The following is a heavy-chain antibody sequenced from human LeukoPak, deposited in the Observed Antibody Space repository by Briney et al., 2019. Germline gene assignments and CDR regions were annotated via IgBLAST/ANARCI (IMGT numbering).Heavy chain of an antibody. D-gene: IGHD6-13*01. Sequence: GGSLRLSCASSGFTFSAYHMNWVRQAPGKGLEWISFISTDSGTLYYADSVKGRFTISRDNAANSLYLQMNNLRAEDTAIYYCAKGGPYSSSWGGKFDHWGQGTLVTVSS. CDR1: GFTFSAYH. CDR2: ISTDSGTL. V-gene: IGHV3-48*01. CDR3: AKGGPYSSSWGGKFDH. J-gene: IGHJ4*02.